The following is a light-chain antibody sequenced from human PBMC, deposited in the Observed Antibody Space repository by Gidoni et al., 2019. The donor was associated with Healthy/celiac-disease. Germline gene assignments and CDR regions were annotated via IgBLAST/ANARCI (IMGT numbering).Light chain of an antibody. V-gene: IGKV1-39*01. CDR2: DAS. Sequence: DSQMTQSPSSLSASVGDRVTITCRASQSISSYLNWYQQKPGKAPKLLIYDASSLHSGVPSRFSGSGSGTDFTLTISSLQPEDFATYYCQQSYSTPWTFGQGTKVEIK. CDR3: QQSYSTPWT. CDR1: QSISSY. J-gene: IGKJ1*01.